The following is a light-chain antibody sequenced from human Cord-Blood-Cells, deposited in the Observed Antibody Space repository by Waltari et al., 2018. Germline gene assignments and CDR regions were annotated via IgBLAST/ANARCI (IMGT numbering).Light chain of an antibody. Sequence: EIVFTQSPATLPCSPGETATLSCRASQSVSSYLAWYQPKPGQAPRLLIYDASNRATGIPARFSGSGSGTDFTLTISSLEPEDFAVYYCQQRSNWPPYTFGQGTKLEIK. J-gene: IGKJ2*01. CDR3: QQRSNWPPYT. CDR1: QSVSSY. CDR2: DAS. V-gene: IGKV3-11*01.